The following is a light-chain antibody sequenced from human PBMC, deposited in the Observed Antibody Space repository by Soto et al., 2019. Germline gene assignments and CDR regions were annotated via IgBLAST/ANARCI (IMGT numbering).Light chain of an antibody. CDR1: QSVNSW. CDR3: QQFSSYSRT. CDR2: SVS. Sequence: DIPMTQSPSTLSAYVGDRVTITCRASQSVNSWLAWYQQKPGRAPKLLIYSVSNLDSGVPSRFSGSGSGTEFTLTISSLQPDEFATYYCQQFSSYSRTFGQGTKVEMK. J-gene: IGKJ1*01. V-gene: IGKV1-5*01.